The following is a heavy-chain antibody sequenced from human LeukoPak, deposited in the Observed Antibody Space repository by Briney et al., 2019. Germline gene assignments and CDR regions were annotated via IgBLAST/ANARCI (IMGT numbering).Heavy chain of an antibody. CDR2: IIPIFGTA. CDR1: GGTFSSYA. CDR3: VVPAAISSGWFDP. J-gene: IGHJ5*02. Sequence: ASVKVSCKASGGTFSSYAISWERQAPGQGLEWMGGIIPIFGTANYAQKFQGRVTITTDESTSTAYMELSSLRSEDTAVYYCVVPAAISSGWFDPWGQGTLVTVSS. D-gene: IGHD2-2*01. V-gene: IGHV1-69*05.